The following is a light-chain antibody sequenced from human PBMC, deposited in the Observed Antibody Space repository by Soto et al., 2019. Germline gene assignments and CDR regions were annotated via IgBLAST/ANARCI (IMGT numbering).Light chain of an antibody. CDR2: GAS. CDR1: QTVRSN. J-gene: IGKJ1*01. CDR3: QHYKDWPRA. V-gene: IGKV3-15*01. Sequence: EIVMTQSPATLSVSPGERATLSCRASQTVRSNLAWYQQKPGQAPRLLIDGASSRATGIPARFSGSGSGKDFSLTISILQADNLAFYYCQHYKDWPRAFAQGT.